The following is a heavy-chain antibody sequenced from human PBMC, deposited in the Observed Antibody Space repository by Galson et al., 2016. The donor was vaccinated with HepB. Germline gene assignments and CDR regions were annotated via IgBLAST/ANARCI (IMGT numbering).Heavy chain of an antibody. CDR1: GYNFLNNW. V-gene: IGHV5-51*01. D-gene: IGHD2-21*02. J-gene: IGHJ6*03. CDR3: ARVSADCGGDCYLPPQNYCYYMDV. Sequence: QSGAEVKKPGESLKISCKTSGYNFLNNWIGWVRQMPGKGLEWMGIIYPGDSDTTYSPPFAGQVTISVDKSITTAYLQWRSLKASDAAMYYSARVSADCGGDCYLPPQNYCYYMDVWGKGTSVTVSS. CDR2: IYPGDSDT.